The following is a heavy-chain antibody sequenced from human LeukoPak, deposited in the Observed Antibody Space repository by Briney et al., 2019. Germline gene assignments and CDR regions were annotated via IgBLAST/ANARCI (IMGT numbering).Heavy chain of an antibody. J-gene: IGHJ4*02. CDR1: GGTFSSFA. D-gene: IGHD6-13*01. CDR3: ASGKQLELFDY. CDR2: IIPIFGTA. Sequence: ASVKVSCKASGGTFSSFAISWVRQAPGQGPQWMGGIIPIFGTANYAQKFRGRVTITADKSTRTAYMELSSLRSEDTAVYYCASGKQLELFDYWGQGTLVTVSS. V-gene: IGHV1-69*06.